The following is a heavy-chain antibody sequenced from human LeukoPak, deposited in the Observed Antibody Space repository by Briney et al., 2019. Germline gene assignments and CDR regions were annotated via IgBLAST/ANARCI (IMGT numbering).Heavy chain of an antibody. J-gene: IGHJ4*02. V-gene: IGHV3-23*01. CDR3: ARERPQTTSFDY. D-gene: IGHD1-7*01. Sequence: GGSLRLSCAASGFTFSSYPMNWVRQAPGKGLEWVSTISGSGGNTYYADSVKGRFTISRDNSKNTLYLQMNSLRAEDTGIYYCARERPQTTSFDYWGQGTLVTVSS. CDR2: ISGSGGNT. CDR1: GFTFSSYP.